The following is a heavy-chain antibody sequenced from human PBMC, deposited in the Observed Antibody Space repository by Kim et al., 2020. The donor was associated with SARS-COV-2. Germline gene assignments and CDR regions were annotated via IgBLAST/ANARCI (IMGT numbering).Heavy chain of an antibody. D-gene: IGHD3-3*01. CDR3: ARVVVTIFGVVINFDY. V-gene: IGHV4-34*01. Sequence: SETLSLTCAVYGGSFSGYYWSWIRQPPGKGLEWIGEINHSGSTNYNPSLKSRVTISVDTSKNQFSLKLSSVTAADTAVYYCARVVVTIFGVVINFDYWGQGTLVTVSS. J-gene: IGHJ4*02. CDR2: INHSGST. CDR1: GGSFSGYY.